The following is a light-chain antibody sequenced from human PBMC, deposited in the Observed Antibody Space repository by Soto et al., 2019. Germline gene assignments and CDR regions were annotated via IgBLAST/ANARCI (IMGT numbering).Light chain of an antibody. V-gene: IGLV1-40*01. CDR1: GSNIGAGYD. CDR2: GNS. J-gene: IGLJ1*01. CDR3: QSYDSSLSGSYV. Sequence: QSVLTQPPSVSGAPGQWVTISCTGSGSNIGAGYDVHWYQQLPGTAPKLLIYGNSNRPSGVPDRFSGSKSGTSASLAITGLQAEDEADYYGQSYDSSLSGSYVFGTGSKLTVL.